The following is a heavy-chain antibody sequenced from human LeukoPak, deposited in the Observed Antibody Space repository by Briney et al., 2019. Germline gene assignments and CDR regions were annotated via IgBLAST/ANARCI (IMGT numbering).Heavy chain of an antibody. J-gene: IGHJ6*02. CDR2: IKSKTDGGTT. D-gene: IGHD5-18*01. V-gene: IGHV3-15*01. CDR3: ATAPQFIGYEMDV. CDR1: GFSFTDAW. Sequence: GGSLRLSCAASGFSFTDAWMTWVRQPPGKGLEWVGRIKSKTDGGTTDYAAPVKGRFTISRDDSKNTLYLQIDSLKAEDIAVYYCATAPQFIGYEMDVWGRGTAVTVSS.